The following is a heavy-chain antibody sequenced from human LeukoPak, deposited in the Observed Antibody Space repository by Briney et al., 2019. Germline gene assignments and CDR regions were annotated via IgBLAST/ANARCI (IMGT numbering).Heavy chain of an antibody. CDR3: AKGPFSSGWFPFDY. CDR2: ISSSSSTI. J-gene: IGHJ4*02. CDR1: GFTFSSYS. D-gene: IGHD6-19*01. V-gene: IGHV3-48*01. Sequence: GGSLRLSCAASGFTFSSYSMNWVRQAPGKGLEWVSYISSSSSTIYYADSVKGRFTISRDNAKNSLYLQMNSLRAEDTALYYCAKGPFSSGWFPFDYWGQGTLVTVSS.